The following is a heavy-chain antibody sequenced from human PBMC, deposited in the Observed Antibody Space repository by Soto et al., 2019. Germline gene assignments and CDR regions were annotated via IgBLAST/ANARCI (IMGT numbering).Heavy chain of an antibody. D-gene: IGHD1-26*01. CDR1: GGSISSGGYY. CDR2: IYYSGST. J-gene: IGHJ6*02. CDR3: ARDLNSETYYGMDV. V-gene: IGHV4-31*03. Sequence: SETLSLTCTVSGGSISSGGYYWSWIRQHPGKGLEWIGYIYYSGSTYYNPSLKSRVTISVDTSKNQFSLKLSSVTAADTAVYYCARDLNSETYYGMDVWGQGTTVTVSS.